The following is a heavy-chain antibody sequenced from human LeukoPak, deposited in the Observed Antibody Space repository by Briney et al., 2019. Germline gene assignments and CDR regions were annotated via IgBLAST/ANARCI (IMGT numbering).Heavy chain of an antibody. CDR1: GFTFDDYA. V-gene: IGHV3-9*01. Sequence: GRSLRLSCAASGFTFDDYAMHWVRQAPGKGLEWVSGISWNSGSIGYADSVKGRFTISRDNAKNSLYLQMISLRAEDTALYYCAKANAASCYSAIDYWGQGTLVTVSS. CDR3: AKANAASCYSAIDY. CDR2: ISWNSGSI. D-gene: IGHD2-15*01. J-gene: IGHJ4*02.